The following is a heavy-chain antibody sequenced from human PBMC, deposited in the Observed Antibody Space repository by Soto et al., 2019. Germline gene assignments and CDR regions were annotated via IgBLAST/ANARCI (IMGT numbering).Heavy chain of an antibody. Sequence: QVQLVQSGAEVKKPGSSVKISCTASGDTFNDRTFTWVRRAHGQGLEWMGRVIPLLDASNYAEKFQDRVTIPADKSTNTAYMELSGLKSEDSAIYYCASGKTQMTQDRMGFYYYLDVWGKGTTVTVSS. J-gene: IGHJ6*03. CDR1: GDTFNDRT. CDR3: ASGKTQMTQDRMGFYYYLDV. CDR2: VIPLLDAS. D-gene: IGHD1-26*01. V-gene: IGHV1-69*08.